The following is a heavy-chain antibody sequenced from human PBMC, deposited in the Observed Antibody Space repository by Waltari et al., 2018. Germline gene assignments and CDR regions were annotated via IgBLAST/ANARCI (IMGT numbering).Heavy chain of an antibody. CDR3: ARGNRFGELLNYFDY. D-gene: IGHD3-10*01. V-gene: IGHV4-31*03. Sequence: QVQLQESGPGLVKPSQTLSLTCTVSGGSISSGGYYWSWIRQHPGKGLEGLGYSYYSGRPYYNPSLQSRVTVSVDTSKNQFSLKLSSVTAADTAVYYCARGNRFGELLNYFDYWGQGTLVTVSS. CDR2: SYYSGRP. CDR1: GGSISSGGYY. J-gene: IGHJ4*02.